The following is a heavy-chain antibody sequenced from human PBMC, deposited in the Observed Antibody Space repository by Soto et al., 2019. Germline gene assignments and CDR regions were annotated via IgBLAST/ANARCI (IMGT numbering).Heavy chain of an antibody. Sequence: QVLLVESGGGVVQPGGSLRLSCAASGFTFTNYALHWVRQAPGEGLEWVALISYDGNTKYYAGSVRGRFTISRDDSKNTVHLQMNTLRPEETAIYYCARGLGSGIYFSVEYLGQGTPVNVS. V-gene: IGHV3-30-3*01. J-gene: IGHJ4*02. CDR1: GFTFTNYA. CDR3: ARGLGSGIYFSVEY. CDR2: ISYDGNTK. D-gene: IGHD3-10*01.